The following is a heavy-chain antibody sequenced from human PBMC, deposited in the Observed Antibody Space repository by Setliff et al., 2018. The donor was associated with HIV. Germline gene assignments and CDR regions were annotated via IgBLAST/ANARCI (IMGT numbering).Heavy chain of an antibody. CDR1: GGSISSHY. CDR2: IYYSGST. Sequence: PSETLSLTCTVSGGSISSHYWSWIRQPPGKGLEWIGSIYYSGSTNYNPSLKSRVTISVGSSYNHFSLKLSSVTAADTGVYYCAGRRGIEFYFDIWGQGTPVTVSS. V-gene: IGHV4-59*11. D-gene: IGHD3-10*01. CDR3: AGRRGIEFYFDI. J-gene: IGHJ4*02.